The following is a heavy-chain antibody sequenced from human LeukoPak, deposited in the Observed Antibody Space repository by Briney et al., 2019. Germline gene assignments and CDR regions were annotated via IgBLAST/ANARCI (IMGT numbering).Heavy chain of an antibody. CDR2: SRNKANSYTT. J-gene: IGHJ4*02. V-gene: IGHV3-72*01. D-gene: IGHD3-16*01. Sequence: PGGSLRLSCAASGFTLSDHYIDWVRQGPGKGLEWVGRSRNKANSYTTEYASSVKGRFSFSRDDSKNSLKLQMNSLKTEDTALYYGARSRGRSVFDSGGQGTLVTVPS. CDR3: ARSRGRSVFDS. CDR1: GFTLSDHY.